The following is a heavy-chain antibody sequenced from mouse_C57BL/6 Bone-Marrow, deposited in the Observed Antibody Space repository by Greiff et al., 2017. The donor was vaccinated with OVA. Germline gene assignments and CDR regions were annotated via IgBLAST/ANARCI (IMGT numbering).Heavy chain of an antibody. D-gene: IGHD2-5*01. J-gene: IGHJ3*01. Sequence: DVQLQESGAELVRPGASVKLSCTASGFNIKDDYMHWVKQRPEQGLEWIGWIDPENGDTEYASKFQGKATITADTSSNTAYLQLSSLTSEDTAVYYCTTEGYSNYGAWFAYWGQGTLVTVSA. V-gene: IGHV14-4*01. CDR2: IDPENGDT. CDR3: TTEGYSNYGAWFAY. CDR1: GFNIKDDY.